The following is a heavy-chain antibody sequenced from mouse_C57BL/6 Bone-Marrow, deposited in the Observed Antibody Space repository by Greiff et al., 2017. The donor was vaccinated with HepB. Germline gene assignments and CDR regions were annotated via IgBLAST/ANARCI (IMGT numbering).Heavy chain of an antibody. D-gene: IGHD1-1*01. J-gene: IGHJ2*01. Sequence: VQLQQSGTVLARPGASVKMSCKTSGYTFTSYWMHWVKQRPGQGLEWIGAIYPGNSDTSYNQKFKGKAKLTAVTSASTAYMELSSLTNEDSAVYYCTSSYYYGSSCWFDYWGQGTTLTVSS. CDR2: IYPGNSDT. CDR1: GYTFTSYW. CDR3: TSSYYYGSSCWFDY. V-gene: IGHV1-5*01.